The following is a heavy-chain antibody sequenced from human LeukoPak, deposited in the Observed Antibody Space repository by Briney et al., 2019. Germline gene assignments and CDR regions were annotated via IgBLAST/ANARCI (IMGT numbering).Heavy chain of an antibody. J-gene: IGHJ4*02. CDR1: GYTLTELS. CDR2: FDPEDGET. CDR3: ATLRYYDFWSGYVY. V-gene: IGHV1-24*01. D-gene: IGHD3-3*01. Sequence: ASVKVSRKVSGYTLTELSMHWVRQAPGKGLEWMGGFDPEDGETIYAQKFQGRVTMTEDTSTDTAYMELSSLRSEDTAVYYCATLRYYDFWSGYVYWGQGTLVTVSS.